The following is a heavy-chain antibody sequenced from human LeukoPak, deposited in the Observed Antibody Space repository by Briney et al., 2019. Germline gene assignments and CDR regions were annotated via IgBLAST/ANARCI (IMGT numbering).Heavy chain of an antibody. Sequence: SETLSLTCTVSGGSISGYYWSWIRQPPGKGLEWIAYIYYSGNSNYSPSLKSRVTISVDTSNNQFSLKPSSVTAADTAVYYCARVYPPSELRYFDYWGQGTLVTVSS. V-gene: IGHV4-59*01. CDR2: IYYSGNS. CDR3: ARVYPPSELRYFDY. J-gene: IGHJ4*02. CDR1: GGSISGYY. D-gene: IGHD1-14*01.